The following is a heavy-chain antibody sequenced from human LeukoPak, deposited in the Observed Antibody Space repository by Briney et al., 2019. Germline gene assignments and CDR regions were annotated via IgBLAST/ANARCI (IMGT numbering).Heavy chain of an antibody. D-gene: IGHD2-2*01. J-gene: IGHJ5*02. CDR2: IYPGDSDT. Sequence: GESLKISCKGSGYSFTSYWIGWVRQMPGKGLEWMGIIYPGDSDTRYSPSFQGQVTISADKSISTAYLQWSSLKASDTAMYCCARQGCSSTSCYNWFDPWGQGTLVTVSS. CDR3: ARQGCSSTSCYNWFDP. CDR1: GYSFTSYW. V-gene: IGHV5-51*01.